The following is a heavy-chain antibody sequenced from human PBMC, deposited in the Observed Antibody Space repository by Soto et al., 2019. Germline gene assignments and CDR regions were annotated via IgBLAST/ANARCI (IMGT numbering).Heavy chain of an antibody. D-gene: IGHD3-10*01. CDR2: ITSKTGDQ. V-gene: IGHV3-21*01. Sequence: GGSLRLSCAASGFTFNKYSMNWVRQAPGKGLEWVSSITSKTGDQYYADSVKGRFIISRDNAKNTLYLQMNSLRVEDTAVYYCASDLSGRADVWGQGTTVTVSS. CDR1: GFTFNKYS. CDR3: ASDLSGRADV. J-gene: IGHJ6*02.